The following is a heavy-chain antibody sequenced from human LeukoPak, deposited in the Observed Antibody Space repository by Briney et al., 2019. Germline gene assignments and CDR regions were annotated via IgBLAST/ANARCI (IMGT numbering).Heavy chain of an antibody. J-gene: IGHJ4*02. Sequence: GGSLRLSCAAPGFTFSSYAMSWVRQAPGKGLEWVSAISGSGGSTYYADSVKGRFTISRDNSKNTLYLQMNSLRAEDTAVYYCANIGYCSGGSCYKAPDWGQGTLVTVSS. CDR3: ANIGYCSGGSCYKAPD. V-gene: IGHV3-23*01. CDR1: GFTFSSYA. D-gene: IGHD2-15*01. CDR2: ISGSGGST.